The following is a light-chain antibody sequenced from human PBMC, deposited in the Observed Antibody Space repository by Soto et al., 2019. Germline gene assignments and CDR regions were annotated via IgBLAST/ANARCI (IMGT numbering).Light chain of an antibody. V-gene: IGKV1-5*01. J-gene: IGKJ1*01. Sequence: DIQMTQSPSTLSASVGDRVTITCRASQSISTWLAWYQQKPGKAPKLLIYDASSLEVGVPSRFSGSGSGTEFTLSISSLQADDFASYYCQHYNSYSWTFGLGTKVDIK. CDR3: QHYNSYSWT. CDR1: QSISTW. CDR2: DAS.